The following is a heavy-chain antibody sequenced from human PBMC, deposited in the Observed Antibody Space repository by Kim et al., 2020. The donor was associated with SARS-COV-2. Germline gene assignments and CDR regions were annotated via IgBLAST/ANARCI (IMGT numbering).Heavy chain of an antibody. CDR1: GGTFSSYA. V-gene: IGHV1-69*13. Sequence: SVKVSCKASGGTFSSYAISWVRQAPGQGLEWMGGIIPIFGTANYAQKFQGRVTITVDESTSTAYMELSSLRSEDTAVYYCATSDPTIFEPDYWGQGTLVTVSS. CDR3: ATSDPTIFEPDY. D-gene: IGHD3-3*01. J-gene: IGHJ4*02. CDR2: IIPIFGTA.